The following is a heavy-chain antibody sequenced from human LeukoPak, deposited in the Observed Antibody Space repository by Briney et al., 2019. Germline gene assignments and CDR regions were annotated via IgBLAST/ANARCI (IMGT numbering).Heavy chain of an antibody. CDR1: GLSFGNYW. J-gene: IGHJ4*02. CDR2: INQDANER. V-gene: IGHV3-7*01. Sequence: VGSLRLSCAVSGLSFGNYWMSWVRQAPGKGLEWVANINQDANERYYVDPVKGRYTISRDNAKNSLYLQVNSLRAEDTAVYYCAAGDSFDYWGQGALVTVSS. CDR3: AAGDSFDY.